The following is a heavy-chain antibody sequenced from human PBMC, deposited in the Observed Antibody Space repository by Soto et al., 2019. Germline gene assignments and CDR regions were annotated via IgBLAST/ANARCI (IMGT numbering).Heavy chain of an antibody. CDR2: IIPIFGTA. V-gene: IGHV1-69*13. D-gene: IGHD3-3*01. Sequence: ASVKVSCKASGGTFSSYAISWVRQAPGQGLECMGGIIPIFGTANYAQKFQGRVTITADESTSTAYMELSSLRSEDTAVYYCARDGFDFGVAPAGLLYWGQGTLVTVSS. J-gene: IGHJ4*02. CDR1: GGTFSSYA. CDR3: ARDGFDFGVAPAGLLY.